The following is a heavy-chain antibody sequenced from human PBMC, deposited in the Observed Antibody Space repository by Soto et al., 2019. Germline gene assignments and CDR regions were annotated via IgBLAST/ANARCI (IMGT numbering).Heavy chain of an antibody. J-gene: IGHJ5*02. V-gene: IGHV4-31*03. CDR3: ARDSPYSSGWPQVWFDP. CDR2: IYYSGST. CDR1: GGSISSGGYY. D-gene: IGHD6-19*01. Sequence: QVQLQESGPGLVKPSQTLSLTCTVSGGSISSGGYYWSWIRQHPGKGLEWIGYIYYSGSTYYNPSLKSRVTISVDTSKNQFSLKLSSVTAADTAVYYCARDSPYSSGWPQVWFDPWGQGTLVTVSS.